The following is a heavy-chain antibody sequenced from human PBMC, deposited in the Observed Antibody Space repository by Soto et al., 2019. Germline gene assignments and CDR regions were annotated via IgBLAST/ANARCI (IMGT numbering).Heavy chain of an antibody. D-gene: IGHD6-13*01. Sequence: GWSXRFSGSASVFTFINYAMIGFRHAPGKGLEWVSVISGSGAFYADSVKGRFTISRDHSKNTLYLQMNSLRGDDTAVYYCAKDSWGGNVSGWYNDSWGQGTLVTVSS. CDR2: ISGSGA. V-gene: IGHV3-23*01. J-gene: IGHJ4*02. CDR3: AKDSWGGNVSGWYNDS. CDR1: VFTFINYA.